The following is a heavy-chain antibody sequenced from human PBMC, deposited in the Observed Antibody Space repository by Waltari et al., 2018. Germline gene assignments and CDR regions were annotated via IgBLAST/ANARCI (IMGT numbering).Heavy chain of an antibody. D-gene: IGHD3-10*01. J-gene: IGHJ4*02. CDR2: ISSSSSYI. CDR3: ARGRGSGSFTLDY. Sequence: EVQLVESGGGLVKPGGSLRLSCAASGFTFSSYSMNWVRQAPGKGLEWVSYISSSSSYIYYADSVKGRFTISRDNAKNSLYLQMNSLRAEDTAVYYCARGRGSGSFTLDYWGQGTLVTVSS. V-gene: IGHV3-21*01. CDR1: GFTFSSYS.